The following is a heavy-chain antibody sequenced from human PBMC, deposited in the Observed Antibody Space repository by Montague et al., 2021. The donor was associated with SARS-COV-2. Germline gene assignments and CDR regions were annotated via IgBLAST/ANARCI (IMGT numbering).Heavy chain of an antibody. J-gene: IGHJ2*01. Sequence: SETLSLTCTVSHFSITSYWWSWIRQPPAKGLEWIGNIYYNGNTNYNSSLKSRVAMSADTSRNQFSLRVTSVTAADTAMYYCARLGLLPYYFDVWGRGAQVTVS. V-gene: IGHV4-59*08. CDR3: ARLGLLPYYFDV. D-gene: IGHD3/OR15-3a*01. CDR2: IYYNGNT. CDR1: HFSITSYW.